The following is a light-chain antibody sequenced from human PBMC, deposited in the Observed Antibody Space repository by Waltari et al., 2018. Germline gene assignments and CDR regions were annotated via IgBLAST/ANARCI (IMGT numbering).Light chain of an antibody. CDR3: QQSFSPAGV. J-gene: IGKJ4*01. V-gene: IGKV1-5*03. CDR1: QSISSW. Sequence: DIQMTQSPSTLSAYVGDRVTITCRASQSISSWLAWYQQKPGKAPKLLIYRASSLESGVPSRFSGSGSGTEFTLTISSLQPDDFATYYCQQSFSPAGVFGGGTKVEI. CDR2: RAS.